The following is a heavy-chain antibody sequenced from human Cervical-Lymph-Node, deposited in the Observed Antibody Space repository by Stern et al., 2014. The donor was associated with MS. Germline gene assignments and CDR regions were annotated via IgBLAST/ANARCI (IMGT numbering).Heavy chain of an antibody. D-gene: IGHD1-14*01. CDR3: AREPPGADSSAFDY. CDR2: IWDDGSNK. V-gene: IGHV3-33*01. Sequence: VQLVESGGGVVQPGRSLRLSCAASGFTFSSYGMHWVRQAPGKGLEWVAVIWDDGSNKNYADSVKGRFTISRDNSKNTLYLQMNSLRAEDTAVYYCAREPPGADSSAFDYWGQGTLVTVSS. J-gene: IGHJ4*02. CDR1: GFTFSSYG.